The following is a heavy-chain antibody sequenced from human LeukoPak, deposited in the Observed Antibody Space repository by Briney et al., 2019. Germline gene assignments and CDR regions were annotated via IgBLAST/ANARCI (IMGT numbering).Heavy chain of an antibody. CDR2: IIPIFGTA. V-gene: IGHV1-69*13. Sequence: GASVKVSCKASGYTFTSYGISWVRQAPGQGLEWMGGIIPIFGTANYAQKFQGRVTITADESTSTAYMELSSLRSEDTAVYYCARDRGYCSSTSCYHAFDIWGQGTMVTVSS. J-gene: IGHJ3*02. CDR1: GYTFTSYG. D-gene: IGHD2-2*01. CDR3: ARDRGYCSSTSCYHAFDI.